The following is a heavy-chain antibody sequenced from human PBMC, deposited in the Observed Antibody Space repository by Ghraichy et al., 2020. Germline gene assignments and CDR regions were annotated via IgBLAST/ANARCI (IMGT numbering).Heavy chain of an antibody. J-gene: IGHJ6*02. D-gene: IGHD6-6*01. CDR2: IDWDDDK. Sequence: SGPTLVKPTQTLTLTCTFSGFSLSTSGMCVSWIRQPPGKALEWLARIDWDDDKYYSTSLKTRLTISKDTSKNQVVLTMTNMDPVDTATYYCARSLYSSSLNGYGMDVWGQGTTVTVSS. CDR3: ARSLYSSSLNGYGMDV. V-gene: IGHV2-70*11. CDR1: GFSLSTSGMC.